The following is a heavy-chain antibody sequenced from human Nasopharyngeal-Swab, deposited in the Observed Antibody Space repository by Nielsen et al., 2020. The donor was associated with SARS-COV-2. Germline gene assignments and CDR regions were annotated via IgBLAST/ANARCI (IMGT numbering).Heavy chain of an antibody. D-gene: IGHD3-3*01. CDR1: GFTFSSYG. CDR2: IWYDGSNK. Sequence: GESLKISCAASGFTFSSYGMHWVRQAPGKGLEWVAVIWYDGSNKYYADSVKGRFTISRDNSKDTLYLQMNSLRAEDTAVCYCASGPLGAGRHDYYYYYGMDVWGQGTTVTVSS. J-gene: IGHJ6*02. CDR3: ASGPLGAGRHDYYYYYGMDV. V-gene: IGHV3-33*01.